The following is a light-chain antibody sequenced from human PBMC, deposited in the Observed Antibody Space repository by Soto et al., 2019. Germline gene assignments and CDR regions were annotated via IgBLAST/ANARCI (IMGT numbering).Light chain of an antibody. Sequence: EIVLTQSPGTLSLSPGERATLSCRASQSVSSSYLAWYQQKPGQAPSLLIYGASSRATGIPDRFSGSGPGTDFTLTISRLEPEDFAVYYCQQYGNSKTFGQGTKVDIK. V-gene: IGKV3-20*01. CDR3: QQYGNSKT. J-gene: IGKJ1*01. CDR1: QSVSSSY. CDR2: GAS.